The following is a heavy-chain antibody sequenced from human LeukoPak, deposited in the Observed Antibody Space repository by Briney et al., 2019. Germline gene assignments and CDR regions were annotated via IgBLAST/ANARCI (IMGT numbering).Heavy chain of an antibody. J-gene: IGHJ4*02. Sequence: GGSLRLSCAGTGFTFNNYWMNWVRQAPGKGLEWVANIKEDGSQIYYVDSVKGRFTISRDNAKNSVYLQMNSLRAEDTAVYYCAGSSGWLFDYWGQGTLVTVSS. D-gene: IGHD6-19*01. CDR3: AGSSGWLFDY. CDR2: IKEDGSQI. CDR1: GFTFNNYW. V-gene: IGHV3-7*01.